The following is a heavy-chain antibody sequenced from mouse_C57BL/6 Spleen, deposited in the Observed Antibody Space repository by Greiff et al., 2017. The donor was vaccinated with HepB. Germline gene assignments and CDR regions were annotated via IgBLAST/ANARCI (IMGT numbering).Heavy chain of an antibody. V-gene: IGHV1-43*01. J-gene: IGHJ2*01. Sequence: VQLQQSGPELVKPGASVKISCKASGYSFTGYYMHWVKQSSEKSLEWIGEINPSTGGTSYNQKFKGKATLTVDKSSSTAYMQLKSLTSEDSAVYYCARSFITTAPLDYWGQGTTLTVSS. CDR1: GYSFTGYY. CDR2: INPSTGGT. CDR3: ARSFITTAPLDY. D-gene: IGHD1-1*01.